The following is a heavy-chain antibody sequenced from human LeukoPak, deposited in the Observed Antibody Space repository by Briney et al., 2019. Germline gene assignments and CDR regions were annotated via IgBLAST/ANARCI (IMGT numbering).Heavy chain of an antibody. V-gene: IGHV3-7*01. CDR1: GFTFSSYW. J-gene: IGHJ6*03. CDR2: IKQDGSEK. Sequence: GGSLRLSCVASGFTFSSYWMSWVRQAPGKGLEWVANIKQDGSEKYYLDSVKGRFTISRDNAKNSLYLQMNSLRAEDTAVYYCAKDSIAVSSYYYYMDVWGKGTTVTISS. D-gene: IGHD6-19*01. CDR3: AKDSIAVSSYYYYMDV.